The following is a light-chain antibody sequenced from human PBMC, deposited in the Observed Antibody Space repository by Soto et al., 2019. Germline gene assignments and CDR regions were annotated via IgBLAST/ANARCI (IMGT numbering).Light chain of an antibody. J-gene: IGKJ3*01. Sequence: DIVMTQSPDSLAVSLGERATINCKSSQSVLYSSNNKNYLAWYQQKPGQPPKLLIYWASTRESGVPDRFSGSGSGTDFTLTISSLQAEEVAVYYCQQYYSTHPAFGPGTKVDIK. CDR1: QSVLYSSNNKNY. CDR3: QQYYSTHPA. CDR2: WAS. V-gene: IGKV4-1*01.